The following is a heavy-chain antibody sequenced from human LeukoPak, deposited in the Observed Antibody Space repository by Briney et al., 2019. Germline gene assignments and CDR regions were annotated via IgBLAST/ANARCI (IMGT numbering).Heavy chain of an antibody. CDR3: AKEREGYGALDY. D-gene: IGHD4-17*01. CDR2: ISYDGSNK. CDR1: GFTFSSYG. V-gene: IGHV3-30*18. Sequence: GRSLRLSFAASGFTFSSYGMHWVRQAPGKGLEWVAVISYDGSNKYYADSVKGRFTISRDNSKNTLYLQMNSLRAEDTAVYYCAKEREGYGALDYWGQGTLVTVSS. J-gene: IGHJ4*02.